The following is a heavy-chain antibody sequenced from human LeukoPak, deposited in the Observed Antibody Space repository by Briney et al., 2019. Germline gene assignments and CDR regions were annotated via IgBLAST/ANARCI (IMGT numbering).Heavy chain of an antibody. D-gene: IGHD3-10*01. CDR3: AGGSGSSYYYYGMDV. J-gene: IGHJ6*02. CDR2: INPSGGST. CDR1: GYTFTSYY. V-gene: IGHV1-46*03. Sequence: ASVKVSCKASGYTFTSYYMHWVRQAPGQGLEWMGIINPSGGSTSYAQKFQGRVTMTRDTSTSTVYMELSSLRSEDTAVYYRAGGSGSSYYYYGMDVWGQGTTVTVSS.